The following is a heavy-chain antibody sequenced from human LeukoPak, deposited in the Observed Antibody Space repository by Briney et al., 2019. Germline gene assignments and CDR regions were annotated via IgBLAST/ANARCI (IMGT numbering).Heavy chain of an antibody. V-gene: IGHV4-59*01. Sequence: SETLSLTCGVSGDSISNSDYWTWIRQPPGKGLEWIGYIYYSGSTNYNPSLKSRVTISVDTSKNQFSLKLSSVTAADTAVYYCARVVRGGSGSPYFDYWGQGTLVTVSS. CDR3: ARVVRGGSGSPYFDY. J-gene: IGHJ4*02. CDR2: IYYSGST. D-gene: IGHD3-10*01. CDR1: GDSISNSDY.